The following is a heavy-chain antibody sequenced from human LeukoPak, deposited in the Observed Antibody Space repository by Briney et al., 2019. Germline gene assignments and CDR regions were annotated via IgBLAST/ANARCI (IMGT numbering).Heavy chain of an antibody. CDR1: GFTFSSYW. V-gene: IGHV3-74*01. J-gene: IGHJ4*02. D-gene: IGHD2-2*01. CDR2: INSDGSNT. Sequence: GGSLRLSCAASGFTFSSYWMHWVRQAPGKGLVWVSRINSDGSNTGYADSVKGRFTISRDNAKNTLYLQMNSLRAEDTAVYYCARWGPYCSTTSCYGLGYWGQGTLVTVSS. CDR3: ARWGPYCSTTSCYGLGY.